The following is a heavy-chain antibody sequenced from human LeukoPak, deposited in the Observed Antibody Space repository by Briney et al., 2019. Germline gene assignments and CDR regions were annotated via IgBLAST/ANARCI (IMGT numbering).Heavy chain of an antibody. D-gene: IGHD3-10*01. V-gene: IGHV4-39*01. J-gene: IGHJ4*02. CDR2: IYYSGST. Sequence: PSETLSLTCTVSGDSISSSSYYWGWIRQPPGKGLEWIGSIYYSGSTYYNPSLKSRVTISVDTSKNQFSLKLSSVTAADTAVYYCARPYYGSGSSFIDYWGQGTLVTVSS. CDR3: ARPYYGSGSSFIDY. CDR1: GDSISSSSYY.